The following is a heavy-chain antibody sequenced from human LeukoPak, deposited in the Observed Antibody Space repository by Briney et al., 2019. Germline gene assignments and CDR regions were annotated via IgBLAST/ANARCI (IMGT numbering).Heavy chain of an antibody. CDR3: ARVKGTEWNWFDP. CDR2: ISYDGSNK. J-gene: IGHJ5*02. V-gene: IGHV3-30-3*01. Sequence: GGSLRLSCAASGFTFSSYAMHWVRQAPGKGLEWVAVISYDGSNKYYADSVKGRFTISRDNSKNTLYLQMSSLRAEDTAVYYCARVKGTEWNWFDPWGQGTLVTVSS. D-gene: IGHD2-8*01. CDR1: GFTFSSYA.